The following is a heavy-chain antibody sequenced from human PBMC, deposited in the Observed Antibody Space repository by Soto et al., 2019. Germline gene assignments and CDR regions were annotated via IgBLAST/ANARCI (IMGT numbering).Heavy chain of an antibody. D-gene: IGHD6-6*01. CDR2: ISYDGSNK. CDR1: GFTFSSYG. J-gene: IGHJ6*02. V-gene: IGHV3-30*18. Sequence: GSLRLSCAASGFTFSSYGMHWVRQAPGKGLEWVAVISYDGSNKYYADSVKGRFTISRDNSKNTLYLQMNSLRAEDTAVYYCAKASIAARPPAPPNYYYYYGMDVWGQGTTVTVSS. CDR3: AKASIAARPPAPPNYYYYYGMDV.